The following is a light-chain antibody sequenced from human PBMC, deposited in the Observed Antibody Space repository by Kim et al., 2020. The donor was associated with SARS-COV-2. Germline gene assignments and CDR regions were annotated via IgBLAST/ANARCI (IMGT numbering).Light chain of an antibody. CDR2: GKN. CDR3: NPRDSSGNHVV. V-gene: IGLV3-19*01. J-gene: IGLJ2*01. CDR1: SLRSYY. Sequence: SSELTQDPAVSVALGQTVRITCQGDSLRSYYASWYQQKPGQAPVLVIYGKNNRPSGIPDRFSGSSSGNSASLTITGPQAEDEADYYCNPRDSSGNHVVFGGGTQLTVL.